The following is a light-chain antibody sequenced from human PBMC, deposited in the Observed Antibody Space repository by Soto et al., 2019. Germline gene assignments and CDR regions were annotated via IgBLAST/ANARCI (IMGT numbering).Light chain of an antibody. V-gene: IGKV3-15*01. CDR2: GAS. J-gene: IGKJ3*01. CDR3: QQYDSWPFT. CDR1: QTITSNN. Sequence: DIVMTQSPGTLSLSPGERATLSCRASQTITSNNLAWYQQKSGQAPRLLIYGASTRATGVPARFSGSGSGTEFTLSIRGLQSEDLAVYYCQQYDSWPFTFGPGTKVDI.